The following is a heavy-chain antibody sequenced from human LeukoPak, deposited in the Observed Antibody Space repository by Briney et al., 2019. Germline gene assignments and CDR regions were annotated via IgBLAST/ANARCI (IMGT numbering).Heavy chain of an antibody. CDR1: GCTFSNYG. J-gene: IGHJ4*02. Sequence: GRSLRLSCAASGCTFSNYGMHWVRQAPGKGVEWLTVIWYDGSNKYYVDSVKGRFTISRDNSKNTLDLQMNSLRAEDTPVYYCARDGTATHTLFDYWGQGTPVTVSS. CDR3: ARDGTATHTLFDY. CDR2: IWYDGSNK. D-gene: IGHD1-26*01. V-gene: IGHV3-33*01.